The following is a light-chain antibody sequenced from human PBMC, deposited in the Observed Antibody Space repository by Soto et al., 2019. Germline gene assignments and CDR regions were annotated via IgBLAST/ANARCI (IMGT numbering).Light chain of an antibody. J-gene: IGKJ5*01. CDR1: QSVSSSY. CDR3: QQYGSSPYT. CDR2: GAS. V-gene: IGKV3-20*01. Sequence: EIVLTQSPCTLSLSPGERSTLACVSSQSVSSSYLAWYQQKPGQAPRLLIYGASSRATGIPDRFSGSGSGTDFTLTISRLEPEDFAVYYCQQYGSSPYTFGQGTRLEIK.